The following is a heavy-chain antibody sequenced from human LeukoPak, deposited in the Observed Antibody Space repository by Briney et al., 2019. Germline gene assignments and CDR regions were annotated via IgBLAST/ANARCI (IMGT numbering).Heavy chain of an antibody. J-gene: IGHJ6*02. CDR1: GFTFSNYA. D-gene: IGHD4-17*01. Sequence: PGGSLRLSCAASGFTFSNYAMDWVRQAPGKGLEWVSAISGTSGRTYYADSVKGRFTISRDNSKNTLYLQMNGLRAEDTAVYYCAKKGVGYGDYYYFYAMDVWGQGTTVTVSS. CDR2: ISGTSGRT. CDR3: AKKGVGYGDYYYFYAMDV. V-gene: IGHV3-23*01.